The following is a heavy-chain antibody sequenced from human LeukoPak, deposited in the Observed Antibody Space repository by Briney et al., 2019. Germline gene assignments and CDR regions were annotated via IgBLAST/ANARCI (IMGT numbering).Heavy chain of an antibody. J-gene: IGHJ4*02. V-gene: IGHV7-4-1*02. CDR1: GYIFTSYA. D-gene: IGHD3-22*01. Sequence: ASVKVSFKASGYIFTSYAMNWVGQAPGQGREWMGWINTNTGNPTYAQGFTGGVVFSLETTVSTAYLQISSVKAEHTAVYYCARGGNYYDASAPYAGWGQGTLVTVSS. CDR2: INTNTGNP. CDR3: ARGGNYYDASAPYAG.